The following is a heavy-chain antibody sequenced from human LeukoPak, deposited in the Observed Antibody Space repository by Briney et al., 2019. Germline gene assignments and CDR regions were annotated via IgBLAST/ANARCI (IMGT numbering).Heavy chain of an antibody. Sequence: ASVKVSCKASGYTFTSYGISWVRQAPGQGLEWMGWISAYNGNTNYAQKLQGRVTMTTDTSTSTAYMELRSLRSDDTAVYYCARSDYGDYEDWYFDLWGRGTLVTVSP. CDR2: ISAYNGNT. D-gene: IGHD4-17*01. CDR1: GYTFTSYG. V-gene: IGHV1-18*01. J-gene: IGHJ2*01. CDR3: ARSDYGDYEDWYFDL.